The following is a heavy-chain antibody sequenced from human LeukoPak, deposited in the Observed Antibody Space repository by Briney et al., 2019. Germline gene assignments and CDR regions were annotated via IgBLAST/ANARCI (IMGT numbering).Heavy chain of an antibody. CDR1: GYSISSGYY. CDR2: IYHSGST. V-gene: IGHV4-38-2*02. CDR3: ARANRVSLYYFDY. J-gene: IGHJ4*02. D-gene: IGHD5/OR15-5a*01. Sequence: ASETLSLTCTVSGYSISSGYYWGWIRQLPGKGLEWIGSIYHSGSTYYNPSLKSRVTISVDTSKNQFSLKLSSVTAADTAVYYCARANRVSLYYFDYWGQGTLVTVSS.